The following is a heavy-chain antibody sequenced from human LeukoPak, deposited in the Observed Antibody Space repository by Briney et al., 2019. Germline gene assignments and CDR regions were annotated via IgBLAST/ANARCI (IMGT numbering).Heavy chain of an antibody. CDR3: ARSPADGYTYGVDDF. CDR1: GYSFNDYW. J-gene: IGHJ3*01. V-gene: IGHV5-51*01. CDR2: IYPGHSET. Sequence: GESLKISCKGSGYSFNDYWIGWVRQMPGKGLEWRGIIYPGHSETRYSPSFQGQVTISADKSISTAYLQWSSLKASDTAMYFCARSPADGYTYGVDDFWGQGTLVTVSS. D-gene: IGHD5-24*01.